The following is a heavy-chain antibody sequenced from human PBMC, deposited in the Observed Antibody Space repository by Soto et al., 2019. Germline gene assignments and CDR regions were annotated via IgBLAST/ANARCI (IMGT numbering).Heavy chain of an antibody. Sequence: EVQLVESGGGLVKPGGSLRLSCAASGFTFSSYSMNWVRQAPGKGLEWVSSISSSSSYIYYADSVKGRFTISRDNATNSLYLQMNSLRAEDTAVYYCAREQPGYSYGYGLGYWGQGTLVTVSS. J-gene: IGHJ4*02. D-gene: IGHD5-18*01. V-gene: IGHV3-21*01. CDR1: GFTFSSYS. CDR3: AREQPGYSYGYGLGY. CDR2: ISSSSSYI.